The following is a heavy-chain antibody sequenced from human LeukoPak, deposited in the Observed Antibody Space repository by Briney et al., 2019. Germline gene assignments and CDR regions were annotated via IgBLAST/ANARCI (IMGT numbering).Heavy chain of an antibody. Sequence: GESLKISCKGSGYSFTSYWIGWVRQMPGKGLEWMGIIYPGDSDTIYSPSFQGQVTISADKSISTAYLQWSSLKASDTAMYYCARGMTTVTAYYYGMDVWGQGTTVTVSS. J-gene: IGHJ6*02. CDR2: IYPGDSDT. CDR3: ARGMTTVTAYYYGMDV. V-gene: IGHV5-51*01. CDR1: GYSFTSYW. D-gene: IGHD4-17*01.